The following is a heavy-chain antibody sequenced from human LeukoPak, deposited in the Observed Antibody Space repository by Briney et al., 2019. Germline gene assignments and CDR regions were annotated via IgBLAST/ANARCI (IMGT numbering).Heavy chain of an antibody. J-gene: IGHJ4*02. CDR3: ARDIGDSYGSPFDF. Sequence: GRSLRLSCAASGFTFSSYAMHWVRQAPGKGLEWVAVISYDGSNKYYADSVKGRFTISRDNSKNTLYLQMNSLRAEDTAVYYCARDIGDSYGSPFDFWGRGTQVTVSS. V-gene: IGHV3-30-3*01. D-gene: IGHD5-18*01. CDR2: ISYDGSNK. CDR1: GFTFSSYA.